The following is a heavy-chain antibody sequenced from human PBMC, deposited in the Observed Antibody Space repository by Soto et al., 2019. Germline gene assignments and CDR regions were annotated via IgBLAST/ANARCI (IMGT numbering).Heavy chain of an antibody. D-gene: IGHD5-12*01. CDR1: GYTFTSYG. J-gene: IGHJ6*02. CDR3: AINLSLVANSGYDWSYYYGMDV. CDR2: ISAYNGNT. V-gene: IGHV1-18*01. Sequence: ASVKVSCKASGYTFTSYGISWVRQAPGQGLERMGWISAYNGNTNYAQKLQGRVTMTTDTSTSTADMELRSLRSEDTAVYYCAINLSLVANSGYDWSYYYGMDVWGQGTTVTVSS.